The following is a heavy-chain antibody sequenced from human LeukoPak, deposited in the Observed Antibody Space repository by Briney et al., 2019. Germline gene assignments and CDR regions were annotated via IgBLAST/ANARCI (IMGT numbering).Heavy chain of an antibody. CDR3: ARHQYYDILTGSFDY. V-gene: IGHV3-23*01. CDR2: ISGGGDST. CDR1: GFTFSNYA. J-gene: IGHJ4*02. Sequence: GGSLRLSCAASGFTFSNYAISWVRQAPGKGLERVSDISGGGDSTYYADSVKGRFTISRDNSNNTLFLQMNNLRPEDTAVYYCARHQYYDILTGSFDYWGQGTLVTVSS. D-gene: IGHD3-9*01.